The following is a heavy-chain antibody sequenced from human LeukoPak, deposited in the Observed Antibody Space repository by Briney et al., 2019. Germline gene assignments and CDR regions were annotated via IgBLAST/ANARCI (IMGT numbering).Heavy chain of an antibody. D-gene: IGHD3-22*01. CDR2: IYTSGST. Sequence: PSQTPSLTCTVSGGSISSGSYYWSWIRQPAGKGLEWIGRIYTSGSTNYNPPLKSRVTISVDTSKNQFSLKLSSVTAADTAVYHCARDLDGSGYYYVYWGQGTLVTVSS. CDR3: ARDLDGSGYYYVY. V-gene: IGHV4-61*02. J-gene: IGHJ4*02. CDR1: GGSISSGSYY.